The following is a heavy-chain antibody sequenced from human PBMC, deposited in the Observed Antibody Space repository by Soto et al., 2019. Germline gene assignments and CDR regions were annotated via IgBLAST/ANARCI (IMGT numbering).Heavy chain of an antibody. D-gene: IGHD3-9*01. CDR3: ARAPAILRYFDSPFDY. V-gene: IGHV4-59*01. J-gene: IGHJ4*02. Sequence: SETLSLTCTVSGGSISSYYWSWIRQPPGKGLEWIGYIYYSGSTNYNPSLKSRVTISVDTSKNQFSLKLSSVTAADTAVYYCARAPAILRYFDSPFDYWGQGTLVTVSS. CDR1: GGSISSYY. CDR2: IYYSGST.